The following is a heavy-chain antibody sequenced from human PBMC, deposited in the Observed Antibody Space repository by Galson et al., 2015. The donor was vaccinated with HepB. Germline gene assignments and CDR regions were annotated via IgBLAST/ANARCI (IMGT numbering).Heavy chain of an antibody. V-gene: IGHV1-18*01. Sequence: SVKVSCKASGYTFTSYGISWVRQAPGQGLEWMGWISAYNGNTNYAQKLQGRVTMTTDTSTSTAYMELRSLRSDDTAVYYCARGYPLDCSSTSCYLPFDIRGQGTMVTVSS. CDR1: GYTFTSYG. D-gene: IGHD2-2*01. J-gene: IGHJ3*02. CDR2: ISAYNGNT. CDR3: ARGYPLDCSSTSCYLPFDI.